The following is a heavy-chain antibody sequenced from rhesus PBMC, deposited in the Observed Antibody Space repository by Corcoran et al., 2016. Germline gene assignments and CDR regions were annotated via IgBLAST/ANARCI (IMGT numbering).Heavy chain of an antibody. CDR1: GYSISRGYY. CDR2: ISGSSGST. J-gene: IGHJ5-1*01. CDR3: ARSGGGSGTTTRFDV. D-gene: IGHD2-2*01. V-gene: IGHV4-99*01. Sequence: QLQLQESGPGLVKPSETLSLPCAVSGYSISRGYYWGWIRQPPGKGLVYIGYISGSSGSTYYNPSLKRRVTISKDTSKNQFSLKLSSVTAADTAVYYCARSGGGSGTTTRFDVWGPGVLVTVSS.